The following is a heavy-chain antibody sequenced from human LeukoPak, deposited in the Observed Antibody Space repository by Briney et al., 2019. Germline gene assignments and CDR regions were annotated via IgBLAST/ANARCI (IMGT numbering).Heavy chain of an antibody. CDR2: ISPTSWTI. J-gene: IGHJ3*02. Sequence: PGGSLRLSCAASGFSLRTYSMNWVRQVPGKGLEWVSSISPTSWTIYQADSVKGRFTISRDNSKNTLYLQMNSLRAEDTAVYYCARDRASSSGWYGGAFDIWGQGTMVTVSS. CDR1: GFSLRTYS. V-gene: IGHV3-21*01. CDR3: ARDRASSSGWYGGAFDI. D-gene: IGHD6-19*01.